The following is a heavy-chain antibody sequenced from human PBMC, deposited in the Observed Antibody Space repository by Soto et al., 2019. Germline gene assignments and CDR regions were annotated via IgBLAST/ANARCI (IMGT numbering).Heavy chain of an antibody. Sequence: SETLSLTCAVYGGSFSCYYWSWIRQPPGKGLEWIGEINHSGSTNYNPSLKSRVTISVDTSKNQFSLKLSSVTAADTAVYYCARAVPGRSNWLDPWGQGTLVTVS. V-gene: IGHV4-34*01. J-gene: IGHJ5*02. CDR3: ARAVPGRSNWLDP. CDR1: GGSFSCYY. CDR2: INHSGST.